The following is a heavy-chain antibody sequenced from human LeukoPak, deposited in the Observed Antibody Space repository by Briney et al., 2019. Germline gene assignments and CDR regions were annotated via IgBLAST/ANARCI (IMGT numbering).Heavy chain of an antibody. V-gene: IGHV4-38-2*01. CDR1: GYSISSGYY. Sequence: PSETLSLTCAVSGYSISSGYYWDWIRQPPGKGLEWIGSIYHSGSTYYNPSLKSRVTISVDTSKNQFSLKLSSVTAADTAVYYCARTKAVAGGDYWGQGTLVTVSS. CDR3: ARTKAVAGGDY. J-gene: IGHJ4*02. D-gene: IGHD6-19*01. CDR2: IYHSGST.